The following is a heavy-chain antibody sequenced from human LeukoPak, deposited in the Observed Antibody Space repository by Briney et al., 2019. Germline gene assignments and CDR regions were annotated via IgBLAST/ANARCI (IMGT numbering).Heavy chain of an antibody. CDR1: GLTVTNAW. D-gene: IGHD6-13*01. V-gene: IGHV3-15*07. CDR2: IKSKTDGGTT. J-gene: IGHJ4*02. Sequence: KSGGSLRLSCSASGLTVTNAWMNWVRQAPGNGLEWVGRIKSKTDGGTTDYAAPVKGRFTISRDDSKNTLYLQMNSLKTEDTAVYYCTTDWGIAGSDFDYWGQGTLVTVSS. CDR3: TTDWGIAGSDFDY.